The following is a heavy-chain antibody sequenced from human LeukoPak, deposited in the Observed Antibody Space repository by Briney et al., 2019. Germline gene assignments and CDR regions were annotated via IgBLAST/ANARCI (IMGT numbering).Heavy chain of an antibody. CDR1: GFTFSSYA. V-gene: IGHV3-23*01. D-gene: IGHD3-22*01. J-gene: IGHJ4*02. CDR2: ISGSGGST. Sequence: PGGSPRLSCAASGFTFSSYAMSWVRQAPGKGLEWVSAISGSGGSTYYADSVKGRFTISRDNSKNTLYLQMNSLRAEDTAVYYCAKDFGGYSGYYLDYFDYWGQGTLVTVSS. CDR3: AKDFGGYSGYYLDYFDY.